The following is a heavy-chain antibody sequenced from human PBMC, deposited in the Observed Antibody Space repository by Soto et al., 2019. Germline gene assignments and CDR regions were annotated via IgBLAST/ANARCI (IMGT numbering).Heavy chain of an antibody. D-gene: IGHD1-26*01. CDR3: ARSSFTPNSGSYFDY. J-gene: IGHJ4*02. CDR2: IYYSGST. CDR1: GGSVSSGSYY. Sequence: SETLSLTCTVSGGSVSSGSYYWSWIRQPPGKGLEWTGYIYYSGSTNYNPSLKSRVTISVDTSKNQFSLKLSSVTAADTAVYYCARSSFTPNSGSYFDYWGQGTLVTVSS. V-gene: IGHV4-61*01.